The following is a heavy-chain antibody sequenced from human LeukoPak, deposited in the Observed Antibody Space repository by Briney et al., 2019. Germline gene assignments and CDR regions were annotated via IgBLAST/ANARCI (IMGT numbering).Heavy chain of an antibody. V-gene: IGHV3-23*01. Sequence: PGASLRLSCAASGITFSSYAMSWVRQAPGKGLEWGSGISGSGGSTYYADSVKGRFTISRDNSKNPLYLQMNSLRAEDTAVYYCAKWGIVVVPAASVWGQGTTVTVSS. CDR1: GITFSSYA. CDR2: ISGSGGST. CDR3: AKWGIVVVPAASV. D-gene: IGHD2-2*01. J-gene: IGHJ6*02.